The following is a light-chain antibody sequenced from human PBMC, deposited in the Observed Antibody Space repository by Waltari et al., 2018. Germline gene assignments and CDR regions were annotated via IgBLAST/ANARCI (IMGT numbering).Light chain of an antibody. CDR3: ALYMGSGIWV. J-gene: IGLJ3*02. Sequence: QTVVPQEPSLSVSPGGTVTLTCALTSGSLYTTSYSTWYQQTPGQAPRTLVYKANARSSGVPDRFSGSILGNTAALTITGAQADDESDYYCALYMGSGIWVFGGGTRLTVL. V-gene: IGLV8-61*01. CDR1: SGSLYTTSY. CDR2: KAN.